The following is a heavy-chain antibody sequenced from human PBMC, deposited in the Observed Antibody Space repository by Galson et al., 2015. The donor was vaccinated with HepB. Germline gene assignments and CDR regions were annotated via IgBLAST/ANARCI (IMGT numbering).Heavy chain of an antibody. CDR3: ARFREGGGWLDY. Sequence: SETLSLTCAVSGGSISSNNWWSWVRQSPGKGLECIGEVYHGGSTSYNPSLKSRVTISVDKSKTQFSLKLSSVTAADTAVYYCARFREGGGWLDYWGQGILVTVSS. CDR1: GGSISSNNW. J-gene: IGHJ4*02. CDR2: VYHGGST. D-gene: IGHD6-19*01. V-gene: IGHV4-4*02.